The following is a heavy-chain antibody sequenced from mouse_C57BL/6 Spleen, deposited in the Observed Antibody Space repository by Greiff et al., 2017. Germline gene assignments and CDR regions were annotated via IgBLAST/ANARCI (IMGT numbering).Heavy chain of an antibody. V-gene: IGHV1-81*01. CDR3: ARGPYYGSSYDYAMDY. Sequence: PLQQSGAELARPGASVKLSCKASGYTFTSYGISWVKQRTGQGLEWIGEIYPRSGNTYYNEKFKGKATLTADKSSSTAYMELRSLTSEDSAVYFCARGPYYGSSYDYAMDYWGQGTSVTVSS. D-gene: IGHD1-1*01. J-gene: IGHJ4*01. CDR2: IYPRSGNT. CDR1: GYTFTSYG.